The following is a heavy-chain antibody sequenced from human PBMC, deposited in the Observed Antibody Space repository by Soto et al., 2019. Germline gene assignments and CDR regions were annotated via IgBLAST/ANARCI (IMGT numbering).Heavy chain of an antibody. D-gene: IGHD1-1*01. CDR2: INAGNGNT. J-gene: IGHJ4*02. CDR3: ARVQASLAFDD. CDR1: GYTFTSYA. V-gene: IGHV1-3*01. Sequence: ASVKVSCKASGYTFTSYAMHWVRQAPGQRLEWMGWINAGNGNTKYSQKFQGRVSMTTDTSTSTAYMELRSLTSDDTAVYYCARVQASLAFDDWGQGILVTVSS.